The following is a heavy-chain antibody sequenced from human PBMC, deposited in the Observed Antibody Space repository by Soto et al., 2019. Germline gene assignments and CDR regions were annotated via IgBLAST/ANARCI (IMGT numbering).Heavy chain of an antibody. CDR3: ARMNSGWNYFDS. CDR1: GGSFSGYY. J-gene: IGHJ4*02. CDR2: INHSGST. D-gene: IGHD6-25*01. V-gene: IGHV4-34*01. Sequence: SETLSLTCAVYGGSFSGYYWTWIRQPPGTGLEWIGEINHSGSTNYNPSLKSRVTISVDTSKNQFSLKLTSVTAADTAVYYCARMNSGWNYFDSWGQGTLVTVSS.